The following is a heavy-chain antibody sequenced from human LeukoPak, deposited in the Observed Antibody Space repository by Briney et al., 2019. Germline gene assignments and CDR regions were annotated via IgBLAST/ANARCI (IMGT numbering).Heavy chain of an antibody. V-gene: IGHV3-9*01. CDR1: GFTFDDYA. D-gene: IGHD3-10*01. CDR3: AREASGSYSFDC. J-gene: IGHJ4*01. CDR2: ISWNSGRI. Sequence: GRSLRLSCAASGFTFDDYAMHWVRQAPGKGLEWVSGISWNSGRINYADSVKGRFTISRDNAKNSLDLQMNSLRAEDTAVYYCAREASGSYSFDCWGHGTLVTVSS.